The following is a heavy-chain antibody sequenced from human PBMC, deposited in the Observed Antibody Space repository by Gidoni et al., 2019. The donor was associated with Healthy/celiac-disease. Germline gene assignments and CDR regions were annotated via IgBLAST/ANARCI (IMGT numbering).Heavy chain of an antibody. V-gene: IGHV4-31*03. CDR3: ASIADSYYYDSSGSRFDY. Sequence: QVQLQESGPGLVKPSQTLSLTCTVSGGSISSGGYYWSWIRQHPGKGLEWIGYIYYSGRTYYNPSLKSRVTISVDTSKNQFSLKLSSVTAADTAVYYCASIADSYYYDSSGSRFDYWGQGTLVTVSS. D-gene: IGHD3-22*01. J-gene: IGHJ4*02. CDR1: GGSISSGGYY. CDR2: IYYSGRT.